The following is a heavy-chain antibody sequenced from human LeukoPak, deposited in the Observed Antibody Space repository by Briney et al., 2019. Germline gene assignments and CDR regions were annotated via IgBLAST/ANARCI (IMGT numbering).Heavy chain of an antibody. Sequence: NPSETLSLTCTVSGGSISSYYWSWIRQPPGKGLEWIGYIYYIGSTNYNPSLKSRVTISVDTSKNQFSLKLSSVTAADTAVYYCARQNGDYSSWFDPWGQGTLVTVSS. CDR2: IYYIGST. CDR1: GGSISSYY. CDR3: ARQNGDYSSWFDP. V-gene: IGHV4-59*08. D-gene: IGHD4-4*01. J-gene: IGHJ5*02.